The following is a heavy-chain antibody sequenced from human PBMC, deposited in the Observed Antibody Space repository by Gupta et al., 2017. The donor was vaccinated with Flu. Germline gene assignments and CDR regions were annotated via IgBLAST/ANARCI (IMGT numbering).Heavy chain of an antibody. V-gene: IGHV3-33*01. CDR2: IWYDGSNK. CDR1: GFTFSSYG. J-gene: IGHJ4*02. CDR3: ARDGGGSRWYSALYY. Sequence: QVQLVESGGGVVQPGRSLRLSCAASGFTFSSYGMHWVRQAPGKGLEWVAVIWYDGSNKYYADSVKGRFTISRDNSKNTLYLQMNSLRAEDTAVYYCARDGGGSRWYSALYYWGQGTLVTVSS. D-gene: IGHD6-13*01.